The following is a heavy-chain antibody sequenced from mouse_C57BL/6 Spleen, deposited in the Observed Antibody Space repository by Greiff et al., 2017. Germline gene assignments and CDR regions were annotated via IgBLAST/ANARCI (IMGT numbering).Heavy chain of an antibody. CDR1: GFTFSDYG. Sequence: EVMLVESGGGLVKPGGSLKLSCAASGFTFSDYGMHWVRQAPGKGLEWVAYISSGSSTIYYADTVKGRFTISRDNAKNTLFLQMTSLRSEDTAMYYCARGYYGSSPYAMDYWGQGTSVTVSS. V-gene: IGHV5-17*01. J-gene: IGHJ4*01. D-gene: IGHD1-1*01. CDR2: ISSGSSTI. CDR3: ARGYYGSSPYAMDY.